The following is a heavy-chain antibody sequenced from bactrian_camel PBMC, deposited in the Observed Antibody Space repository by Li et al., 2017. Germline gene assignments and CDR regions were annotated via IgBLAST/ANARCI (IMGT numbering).Heavy chain of an antibody. CDR2: ITRIHGGT. CDR1: ENSNNLNC. Sequence: HVQLVESGGGLVQAGGSLNLSCAATENSNNLNCMGWFRQAPGKEREGVASITRIHGGTAYADSVKGRFTISRDNAKNTLYLQMNSLKVEDTATYYCAAGRGWASGRSQLLSPLEYVHWGQGTQVTVS. J-gene: IGHJ4*01. V-gene: IGHV3S68*01. CDR3: AAGRGWASGRSQLLSPLEYVH. D-gene: IGHD6*01.